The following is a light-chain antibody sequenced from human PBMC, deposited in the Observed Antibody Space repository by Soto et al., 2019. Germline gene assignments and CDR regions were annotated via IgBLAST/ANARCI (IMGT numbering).Light chain of an antibody. CDR2: DAS. CDR3: QRRSNWPPSIT. Sequence: EIVLTQSPATLSLSPGERATLSCRASQSVSSYLAWYQQKPGQAPRLLIYDASNRATGIPARFSGSGSGTDFTLTSSSLEPEDFAVYYCQRRSNWPPSITFGQGTRLEIK. CDR1: QSVSSY. J-gene: IGKJ5*01. V-gene: IGKV3-11*01.